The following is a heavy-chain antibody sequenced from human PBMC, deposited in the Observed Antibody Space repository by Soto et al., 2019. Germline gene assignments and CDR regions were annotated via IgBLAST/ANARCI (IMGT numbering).Heavy chain of an antibody. CDR3: ARELYDNGPSGLDV. J-gene: IGHJ6*02. CDR1: GYTFTDSY. Sequence: ASVKVSCKASGYTFTDSYIHWVRQAPGKGLEWMGWIGPSSGATQYAQKFQGWVTVTRDPSTSTVYLDVSRLESDGSAVYYCARELYDNGPSGLDVWGQGTTVTVSS. D-gene: IGHD3-22*01. V-gene: IGHV1-2*04. CDR2: IGPSSGAT.